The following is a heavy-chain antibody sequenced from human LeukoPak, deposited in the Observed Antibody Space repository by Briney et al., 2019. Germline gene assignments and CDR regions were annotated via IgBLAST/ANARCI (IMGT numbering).Heavy chain of an antibody. Sequence: PGGSLRLSCAASVFTFSSYWMHWVRQAPGKGLVWVSRINSDGISTSYADSVKGRFTISRDNAKNTLYLQMNSLRAEDTAVYYCASGWNYRFDYWGQGTLVTVSS. CDR1: VFTFSSYW. CDR2: INSDGIST. J-gene: IGHJ4*02. V-gene: IGHV3-74*01. CDR3: ASGWNYRFDY. D-gene: IGHD1-7*01.